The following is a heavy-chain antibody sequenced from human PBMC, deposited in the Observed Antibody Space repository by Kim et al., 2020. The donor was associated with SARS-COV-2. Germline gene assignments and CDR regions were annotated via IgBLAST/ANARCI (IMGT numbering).Heavy chain of an antibody. CDR1: GGTFSSYA. Sequence: SVKVSCKASGGTFSSYAISWVRQAPGQGLEWMGGIIPIFGTANYAQKFQGRVTITADESTSTAYMELSSLRSEDTAVYYCARERRGYSGYDYYYYYGMDVWGQGTTVTVSS. CDR2: IIPIFGTA. D-gene: IGHD5-12*01. J-gene: IGHJ6*02. V-gene: IGHV1-69*13. CDR3: ARERRGYSGYDYYYYYGMDV.